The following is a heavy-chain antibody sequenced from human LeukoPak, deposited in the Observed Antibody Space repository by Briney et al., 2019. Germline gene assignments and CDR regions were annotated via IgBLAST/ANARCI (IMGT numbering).Heavy chain of an antibody. V-gene: IGHV1-69*05. Sequence: ASVKVSCKASGGTFSSYAISWVRQAPGQGLEWMGGIIPIFGTANYAQKFQGRVTITTDESTSTAYMELSSLRSEDTAVYYCAAELKIGYYYMDVWGKGTTVTVSS. CDR3: AAELKIGYYYMDV. J-gene: IGHJ6*03. D-gene: IGHD1-7*01. CDR1: GGTFSSYA. CDR2: IIPIFGTA.